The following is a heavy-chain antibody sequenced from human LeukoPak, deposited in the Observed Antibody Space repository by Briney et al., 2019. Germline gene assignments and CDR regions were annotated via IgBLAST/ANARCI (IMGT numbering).Heavy chain of an antibody. CDR3: ARDATAQLQSGWFDP. CDR1: GGSISSGSYY. Sequence: SETLSLTCTVSGGSISSGSYYWSWIRQPAGKGLEWIGRIYTSGSTNYNPSLKSRVTISVDTSKNQFSLKLSPVTAADTAVYYCARDATAQLQSGWFDPWGQGTLVTVSS. D-gene: IGHD5-24*01. CDR2: IYTSGST. V-gene: IGHV4-61*02. J-gene: IGHJ5*02.